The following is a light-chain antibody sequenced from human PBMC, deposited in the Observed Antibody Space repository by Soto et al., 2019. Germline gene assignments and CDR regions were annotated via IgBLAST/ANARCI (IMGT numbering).Light chain of an antibody. CDR3: QQYRMSPNT. J-gene: IGKJ5*01. Sequence: EIVLTQSPGPLSLSPGETATLSCRASQSVRSNCLAWYQHKPGQAPRLLIYGTSTRATGIPDRFSGSGSGTDFSLTIRGLKPEDFAVYYCQQYRMSPNTFGQGTRLEI. CDR2: GTS. V-gene: IGKV3-20*01. CDR1: QSVRSNC.